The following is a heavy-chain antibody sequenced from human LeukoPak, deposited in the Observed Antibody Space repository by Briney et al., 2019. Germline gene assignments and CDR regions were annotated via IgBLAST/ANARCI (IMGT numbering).Heavy chain of an antibody. CDR1: GGSISGYS. V-gene: IGHV4-59*01. Sequence: SETLSLTCTVSGGSISGYSWTWIRQPPGKGLEWIGYIYCSGSTNYNPSLKSRVTISVDTSKNQFSLRLSSVTAADTAVYYCARAPPYGDHYGMDVWGQGTTVTVSS. CDR3: ARAPPYGDHYGMDV. CDR2: IYCSGST. D-gene: IGHD4-17*01. J-gene: IGHJ6*02.